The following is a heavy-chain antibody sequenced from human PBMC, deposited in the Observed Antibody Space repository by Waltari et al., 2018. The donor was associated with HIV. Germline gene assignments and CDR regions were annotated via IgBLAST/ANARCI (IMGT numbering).Heavy chain of an antibody. J-gene: IGHJ4*02. CDR1: GFTFSTYS. Sequence: EVHLVESGGGRVQPGGSLRLSCAASGFTFSTYSMNWVRQAPGKGLEWISYISSTSTTIFYADPVKGRFTISRDNAKNSLDLQMNNLRAEDTAVYYCARDITLTPGPDYWGQGTLVTVSS. V-gene: IGHV3-48*01. D-gene: IGHD3-16*01. CDR2: ISSTSTTI. CDR3: ARDITLTPGPDY.